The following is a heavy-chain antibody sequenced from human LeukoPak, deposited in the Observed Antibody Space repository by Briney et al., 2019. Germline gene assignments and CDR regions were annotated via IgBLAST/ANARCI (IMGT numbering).Heavy chain of an antibody. CDR3: ARVQAAAGV. Sequence: SETLSLTCAVYGGSFSGYYWSWIRQPPGKGLEWIGEINHSGSTNYNPSLKSRVTISVDTSKNQFSLKLSSVTAADTAAYYCARVQAAAGVWGQGTLVTVSS. V-gene: IGHV4-34*01. J-gene: IGHJ4*02. D-gene: IGHD6-13*01. CDR2: INHSGST. CDR1: GGSFSGYY.